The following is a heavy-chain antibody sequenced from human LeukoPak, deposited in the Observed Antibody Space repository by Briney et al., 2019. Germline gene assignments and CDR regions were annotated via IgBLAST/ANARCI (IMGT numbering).Heavy chain of an antibody. J-gene: IGHJ4*02. V-gene: IGHV3-23*01. Sequence: GGSLRLSCAASGFTFSSYAMSWVRQAPGKGLEWVSVISGSGGSRYYADSVKGRFTISRDNSKNTLFLQMNSLRAEDTAVYYCAKEVELRFTSIDYWGQGTLVTVSS. CDR1: GFTFSSYA. CDR2: ISGSGGSR. CDR3: AKEVELRFTSIDY. D-gene: IGHD1-7*01.